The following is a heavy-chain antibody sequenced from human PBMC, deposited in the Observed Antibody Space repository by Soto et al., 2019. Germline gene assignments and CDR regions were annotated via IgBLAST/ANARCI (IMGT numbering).Heavy chain of an antibody. CDR3: ARDYYGSASYYTIPPLDFAY. D-gene: IGHD3-10*01. J-gene: IGHJ4*02. CDR2: IWYDGSNK. Sequence: QVQLVESGGGVVQPGRSLRLSCAASGFTFSSYGMHCVRQAPGKGLEWVAVIWYDGSNKYYADSVKGRFTISRENSKNTLYLQMNSLRAEDTALYYCARDYYGSASYYTIPPLDFAYWGQGTLVTVSS. CDR1: GFTFSSYG. V-gene: IGHV3-33*01.